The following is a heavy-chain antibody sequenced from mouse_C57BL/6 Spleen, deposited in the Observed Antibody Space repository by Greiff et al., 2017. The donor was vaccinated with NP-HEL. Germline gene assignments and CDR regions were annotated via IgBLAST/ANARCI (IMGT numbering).Heavy chain of an antibody. CDR2: IDPANGNT. CDR1: GSNIKNTY. D-gene: IGHD2-2*01. V-gene: IGHV14-3*01. J-gene: IGHJ3*01. CDR3: ARVVDGYDGFAY. Sequence: VQLQQSVAELVRPGASVKLSCTASGSNIKNTYMPWVKQRPEQGLEWIGRIDPANGNTKYAPKFQGKATITADTSSNTAYLQLSSLTSEDTAIYYCARVVDGYDGFAYWGQGTLVTVSA.